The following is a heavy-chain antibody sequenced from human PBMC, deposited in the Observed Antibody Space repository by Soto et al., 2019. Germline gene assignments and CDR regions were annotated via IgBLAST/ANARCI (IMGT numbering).Heavy chain of an antibody. V-gene: IGHV3-15*07. D-gene: IGHD2-21*02. CDR1: GFTFSNAW. Sequence: GGSLRLSCAASGFTFSNAWMHWVRQAPGKGLEWVGRVKSRILGETTDYAAPVKGRFTISRDDSTSTVYLQMNSLKTDDTAVYYCITGFSSDWVGLDSWAQGTMVTVSS. CDR2: VKSRILGETT. CDR3: ITGFSSDWVGLDS. J-gene: IGHJ4*02.